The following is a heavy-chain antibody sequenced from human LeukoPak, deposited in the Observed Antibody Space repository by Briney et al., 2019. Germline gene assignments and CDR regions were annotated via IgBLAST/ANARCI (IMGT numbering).Heavy chain of an antibody. J-gene: IGHJ4*02. CDR3: AKDQDVLRYFDWLPYFDY. Sequence: GGSLRLSCAGSGFTFRSYAMSWVRQAPGKGLEWVSAISGSGGSTYYADSVKGRFTISRDNSKNTLYLQLNSLRAEDTAVYYCAKDQDVLRYFDWLPYFDYWGQGTLVTVSS. D-gene: IGHD3-9*01. V-gene: IGHV3-23*01. CDR1: GFTFRSYA. CDR2: ISGSGGST.